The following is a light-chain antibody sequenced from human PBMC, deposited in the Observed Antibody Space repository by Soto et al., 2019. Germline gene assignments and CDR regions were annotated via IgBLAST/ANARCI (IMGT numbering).Light chain of an antibody. Sequence: IQLTQSPSSLSASVGDRVTITCRASQGISTYLSWYQQKPGKAPKLLIFAASTLHSWVPSRFSGSGSGTVFTLTISSLQPEDFAIYYCQQLNSYPITFGQGTRLEIK. CDR2: AAS. CDR3: QQLNSYPIT. J-gene: IGKJ5*01. V-gene: IGKV1-9*01. CDR1: QGISTY.